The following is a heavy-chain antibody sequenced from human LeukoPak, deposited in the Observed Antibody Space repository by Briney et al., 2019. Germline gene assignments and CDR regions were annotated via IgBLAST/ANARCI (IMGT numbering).Heavy chain of an antibody. CDR2: ISDDGSQK. CDR1: GFTFGACA. J-gene: IGHJ6*02. Sequence: PGGSLRLSCAASGFTFGACAKDWVRQAPGKGLEWVAVISDDGSQKYYADSVKGRFTISRDNSEKTVFLHMNSLRTEDTAVYYCAKERFWTGYSYYYYKGMDVWGLGTTVTVSS. CDR3: AKERFWTGYSYYYYKGMDV. D-gene: IGHD3/OR15-3a*01. V-gene: IGHV3-30*18.